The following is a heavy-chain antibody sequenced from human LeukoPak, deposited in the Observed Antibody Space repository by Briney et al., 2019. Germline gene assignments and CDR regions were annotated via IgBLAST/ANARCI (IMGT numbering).Heavy chain of an antibody. CDR2: IYPGDSDT. V-gene: IGHV5-51*01. CDR3: ASWSDYYDSSGYYPGRAFDI. CDR1: GYSFTSYW. J-gene: IGHJ3*02. Sequence: GESLKISCKGTGYSFTSYWIGWVRQMPGKGLEWMGIIYPGDSDTRYSPSFQGQVTISADKSISTAYLQWSSLKASDTAMYYCASWSDYYDSSGYYPGRAFDIWGQGTMVIVSS. D-gene: IGHD3-22*01.